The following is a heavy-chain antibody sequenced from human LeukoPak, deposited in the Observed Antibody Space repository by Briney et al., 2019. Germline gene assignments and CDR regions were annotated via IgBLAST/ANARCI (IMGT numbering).Heavy chain of an antibody. CDR3: ARPRRAERDEDF. D-gene: IGHD1-1*01. CDR2: INPGDTNI. V-gene: IGHV5-51*01. J-gene: IGHJ4*02. Sequence: GESLKISCQAPGYSFTNYWIGWVRQMPGKGLEWVAMINPGDTNIAYSPSFQGQVTISADRSITTAYLQWSSLKASDTAMYYCARPRRAERDEDFWGQGTLVTVSS. CDR1: GYSFTNYW.